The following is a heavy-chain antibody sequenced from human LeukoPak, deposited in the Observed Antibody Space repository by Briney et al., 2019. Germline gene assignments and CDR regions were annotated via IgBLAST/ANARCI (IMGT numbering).Heavy chain of an antibody. CDR1: GFTFNTFN. D-gene: IGHD3-9*01. Sequence: GGSLRLSCAASGFTFNTFNMNWVRQAPGKGLEWVSSITSGGDYIYYADSVKGRFTTSRDNATNSLSLQLHSLRVADPAVYYCARGHYDVLAASYTWTPDYWGQGTLVTVSS. V-gene: IGHV3-21*01. J-gene: IGHJ4*02. CDR2: ITSGGDYI. CDR3: ARGHYDVLAASYTWTPDY.